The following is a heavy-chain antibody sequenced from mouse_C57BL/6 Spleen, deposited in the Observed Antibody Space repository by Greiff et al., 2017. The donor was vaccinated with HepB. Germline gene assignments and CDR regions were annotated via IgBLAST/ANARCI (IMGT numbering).Heavy chain of an antibody. CDR2: IYPGSGST. D-gene: IGHD2-1*01. J-gene: IGHJ4*01. V-gene: IGHV1-55*01. Sequence: QVQLQQPGAELVKPGASVKMSCKASGYTFTSYWITWVKQRPGQGLEWIGDIYPGSGSTNYNEKFKSKATLTVDTSSSTAYMQLSSLTSEESAVYYCSRGYYGYAMDYWGQGTSVTVSS. CDR3: SRGYYGYAMDY. CDR1: GYTFTSYW.